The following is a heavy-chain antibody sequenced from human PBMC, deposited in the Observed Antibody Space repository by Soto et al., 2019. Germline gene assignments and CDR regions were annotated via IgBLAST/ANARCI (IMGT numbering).Heavy chain of an antibody. CDR2: ITWNSRVL. J-gene: IGHJ4*02. D-gene: IGHD3-3*01. V-gene: IGHV3-9*01. CDR1: GLNFCDFA. CDR3: AKGRYDFWSPYYFDS. Sequence: SLRLSCVGPGLNFCDFAMRWFRQSPGKGLEWFSGITWNSRVLAYADSVKGRFTISRDNARNSLYLQMDSLRDEDTALYYCAKGRYDFWSPYYFDSWGQGTLVTVSS.